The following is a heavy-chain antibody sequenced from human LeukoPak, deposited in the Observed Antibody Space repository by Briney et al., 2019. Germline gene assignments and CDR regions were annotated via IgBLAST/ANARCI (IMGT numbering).Heavy chain of an antibody. D-gene: IGHD6-19*01. CDR2: ISYDGRSK. Sequence: GRSLRLSCAVSGFTFSSYAIHWVRQAPGKGLEWVAVISYDGRSKYHADSVKGRFTISRDNSKNTLYLQMNSLRAEDTAYYYCARGGTYSSGWNYWGQGALVTVSS. CDR3: ARGGTYSSGWNY. V-gene: IGHV3-30*04. CDR1: GFTFSSYA. J-gene: IGHJ4*02.